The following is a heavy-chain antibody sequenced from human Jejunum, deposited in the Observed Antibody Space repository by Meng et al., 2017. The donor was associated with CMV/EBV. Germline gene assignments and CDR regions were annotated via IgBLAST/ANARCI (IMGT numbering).Heavy chain of an antibody. CDR3: ARGAPYYGDYVTH. V-gene: IGHV4-61*01. CDR2: IYNSGNT. CDR1: GGSVNSGSYY. J-gene: IGHJ4*02. Sequence: VSGGSVNSGSYYWSWIRQPPGKGLEWIGYIYNSGNTNYNPSLKSRVTISADPPKHQFSLKLSSVTAADSAVYYCARGAPYYGDYVTHWGQGALVTVSS. D-gene: IGHD4-17*01.